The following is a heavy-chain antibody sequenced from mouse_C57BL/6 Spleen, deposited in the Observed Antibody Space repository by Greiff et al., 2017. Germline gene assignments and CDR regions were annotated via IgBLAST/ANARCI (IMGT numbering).Heavy chain of an antibody. J-gene: IGHJ3*01. CDR2: ISDGGSYT. CDR3: ARARDSSGYVGFAY. D-gene: IGHD3-2*02. V-gene: IGHV5-4*01. CDR1: GFTFSSYA. Sequence: VQLKESGGGLVKPGGSLKLSCAASGFTFSSYAMSWVRQTPEKRLEWVATISDGGSYTYYPDNVKGRFTISRDNAKNNLYLQMSHLKSEDTAMYYCARARDSSGYVGFAYWGQGTLVTVSA.